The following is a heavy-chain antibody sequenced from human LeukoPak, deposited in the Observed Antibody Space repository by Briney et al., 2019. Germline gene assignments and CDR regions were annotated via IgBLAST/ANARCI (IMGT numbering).Heavy chain of an antibody. V-gene: IGHV3-74*01. CDR3: YNTLDY. CDR1: GFTFRTYW. D-gene: IGHD3-22*01. Sequence: GGSLRLSCAASGFTFRTYWMHWVRQVPGKGLEWLSRINSDGSSTTYADSVKGRFTISRDNAKNTLYLQLYYCARSTRDSRGYYNTLDYWGQGTLVTVSS. J-gene: IGHJ4*02. CDR2: INSDGSST.